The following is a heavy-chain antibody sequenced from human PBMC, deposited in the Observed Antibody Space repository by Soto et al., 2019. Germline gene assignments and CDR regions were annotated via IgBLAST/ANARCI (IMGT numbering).Heavy chain of an antibody. Sequence: PSETLSLTCTVSWGSISNYYWSWIRQPPGKGLEWIGYIYYSGSTTYNPSLKSRVTISVDTSKNQFSLKLSSVTAADTAVYYCARGYRSLDYWGQGTLVTVSS. CDR3: ARGYRSLDY. CDR1: WGSISNYY. V-gene: IGHV4-59*01. D-gene: IGHD4-4*01. J-gene: IGHJ4*02. CDR2: IYYSGST.